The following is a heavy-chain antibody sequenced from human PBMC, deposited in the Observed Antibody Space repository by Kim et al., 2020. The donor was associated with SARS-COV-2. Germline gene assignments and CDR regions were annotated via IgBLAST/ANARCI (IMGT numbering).Heavy chain of an antibody. V-gene: IGHV4-31*03. Sequence: SETLSLTCTVSGGSISSGGYYWSWIRQHPGKGLEWIGYIYYSGSTYYNPSLKSRVTISVDTSKNQFSLKLSSVTAADTAVYYCARVMAPGQLQDVWGQGTTVTVSS. CDR3: ARVMAPGQLQDV. J-gene: IGHJ6*02. D-gene: IGHD2-2*01. CDR2: IYYSGST. CDR1: GGSISSGGYY.